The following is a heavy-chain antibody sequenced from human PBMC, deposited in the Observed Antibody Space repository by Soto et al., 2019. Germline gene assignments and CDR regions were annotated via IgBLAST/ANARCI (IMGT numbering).Heavy chain of an antibody. V-gene: IGHV6-1*01. CDR3: ARADASIGAHNFDY. CDR2: TIDSTKWYN. CDR1: GGSVSSNSAA. Sequence: SQTLSLPCAVAGGSVSSNSAAWSWIRHSPSGGREWRVRTIDSTKWYNQYAASAKSRITITPDTSKNPLSLQLNCLTPEDTAVYYCARADASIGAHNFDYWGQGTLVTVSS. D-gene: IGHD2-2*01. J-gene: IGHJ4*02.